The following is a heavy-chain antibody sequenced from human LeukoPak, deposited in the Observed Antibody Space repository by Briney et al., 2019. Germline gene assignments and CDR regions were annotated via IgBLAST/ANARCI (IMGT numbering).Heavy chain of an antibody. Sequence: SVKVSCKASGGTFSSYGISWVLQAPGQGLEWMGGIIPIFGTANYAQKFQGRVTITTDESTSTAYMELSSLRSEDTAVYYCAREIYSSSWYVSDAFDIWGQGTMVTVSS. CDR1: GGTFSSYG. D-gene: IGHD6-13*01. J-gene: IGHJ3*02. CDR3: AREIYSSSWYVSDAFDI. CDR2: IIPIFGTA. V-gene: IGHV1-69*05.